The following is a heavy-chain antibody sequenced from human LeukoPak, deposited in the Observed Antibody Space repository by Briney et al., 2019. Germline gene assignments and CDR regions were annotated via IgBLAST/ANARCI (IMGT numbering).Heavy chain of an antibody. D-gene: IGHD3-9*01. CDR1: GGSISSYY. V-gene: IGHV4-59*12. Sequence: SETLSLTCTVSGGSISSYYWSWIRQPPGKGLEWIGYIYYSGSTNYNPSLKSRVTISVDTSKNQFSLKLSSVTAADTAVYYCARKSSRYFDWLLLDYWGQGTLVTVSS. CDR2: IYYSGST. CDR3: ARKSSRYFDWLLLDY. J-gene: IGHJ4*02.